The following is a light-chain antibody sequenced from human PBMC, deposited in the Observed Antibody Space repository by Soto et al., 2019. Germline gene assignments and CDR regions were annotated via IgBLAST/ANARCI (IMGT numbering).Light chain of an antibody. V-gene: IGLV2-8*01. CDR3: SSYAGNLYV. Sequence: QSALTQPPSASGSPGQSVTISCTGTSSDVGGYNYVSWYQQHPGKAPKLMIYEVTKRPSGVPHRFSGSKSGNTASLTVSGLQAEDEADYYCSSYAGNLYVFGPGTKLTVL. CDR2: EVT. CDR1: SSDVGGYNY. J-gene: IGLJ1*01.